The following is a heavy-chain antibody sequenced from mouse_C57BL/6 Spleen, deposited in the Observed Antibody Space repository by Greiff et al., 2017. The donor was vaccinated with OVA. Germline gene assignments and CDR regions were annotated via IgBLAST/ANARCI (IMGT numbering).Heavy chain of an antibody. V-gene: IGHV1-80*01. Sequence: QVQLQQSGAELVKPGASVKISCKASGYAFSSYWMNWVKQRPGKGLEWIGQIYPGDGDTNYNGKFKGKATLTADKSSSTAYMQLSSLTSEDSAVYFCALTTVVEWYFDVWGTGTTVTVSS. CDR1: GYAFSSYW. CDR3: ALTTVVEWYFDV. J-gene: IGHJ1*03. D-gene: IGHD1-1*01. CDR2: IYPGDGDT.